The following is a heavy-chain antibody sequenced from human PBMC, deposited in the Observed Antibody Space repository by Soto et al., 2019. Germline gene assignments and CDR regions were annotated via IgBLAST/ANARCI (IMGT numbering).Heavy chain of an antibody. D-gene: IGHD3-10*01. CDR3: ARNLFASRGPVYGLDV. J-gene: IGHJ6*02. CDR2: AKTKVNSYTT. CDR1: GFTFSDHF. Sequence: EVRLVGSGGGLVQPGGSLRLSCAASGFTFSDHFMDWVRQAPGKGLEWVGRAKTKVNSYTTEYAASVKGRFTISRDDLENSLYLQMNSLQTEDTAVYFCARNLFASRGPVYGLDVWGQGTTLTVSS. V-gene: IGHV3-72*01.